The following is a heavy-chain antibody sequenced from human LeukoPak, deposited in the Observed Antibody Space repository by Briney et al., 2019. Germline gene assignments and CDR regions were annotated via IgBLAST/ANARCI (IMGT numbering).Heavy chain of an antibody. J-gene: IGHJ4*02. Sequence: GGSLRLSCAASGFTVSSNYMSWVRQAPGKGLEWVSVIYSGGSTYYADSVKGRFTISRDSSKNTLYLQMNSLRAEDTAVYYCAKVLNSAKWELLFDFWGQGTLVTVSS. V-gene: IGHV3-66*01. CDR1: GFTVSSNY. D-gene: IGHD1-26*01. CDR3: AKVLNSAKWELLFDF. CDR2: IYSGGST.